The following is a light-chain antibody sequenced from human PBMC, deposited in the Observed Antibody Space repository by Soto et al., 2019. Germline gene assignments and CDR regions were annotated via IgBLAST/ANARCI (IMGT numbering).Light chain of an antibody. CDR1: QGISSY. Sequence: IQLTQSPSSLSASVGDRVTITCRASQGISSYLAWYQQKPGKAPKLLIYAASTLQSGGPSRFSGSGSGTDFTLTISSLQPEDFATYYCQQLNSYPPCTVGPGTKVDSK. V-gene: IGKV1-9*01. CDR3: QQLNSYPPCT. CDR2: AAS. J-gene: IGKJ3*01.